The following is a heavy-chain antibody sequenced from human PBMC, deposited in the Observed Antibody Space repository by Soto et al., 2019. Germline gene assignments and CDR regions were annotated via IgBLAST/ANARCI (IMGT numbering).Heavy chain of an antibody. CDR1: GYTFTSYA. CDR2: INAGNGIT. J-gene: IGHJ6*03. CDR3: ARDNADGYCSSTSCYEAGYYYYMDV. Sequence: QVQLVQSGAEVKKPGASVKVSCKASGYTFTSYAMHWVRQAPGQRLEGMGWINAGNGITKDSQKFQGRVTITRDTSASTAYMDLTSLGSEDTAVYYCARDNADGYCSSTSCYEAGYYYYMDVWGKGTTVTLSS. V-gene: IGHV1-3*01. D-gene: IGHD2-2*03.